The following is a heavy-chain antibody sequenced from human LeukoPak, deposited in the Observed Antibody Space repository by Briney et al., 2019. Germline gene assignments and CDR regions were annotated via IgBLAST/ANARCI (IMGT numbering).Heavy chain of an antibody. V-gene: IGHV3-7*01. J-gene: IGHJ4*02. D-gene: IGHD2-21*02. CDR3: ARDCETYCGRDPPDY. CDR2: IKQDGSEK. Sequence: PGGSLRLSCAASGFTFSSYWMSWVRQAPGKGLEWVANIKQDGSEKYYVDSVKGRFTISRDNAKNSLYLQMNSLRVEDTAVYYYARDCETYCGRDPPDYWGQGAQVTVSS. CDR1: GFTFSSYW.